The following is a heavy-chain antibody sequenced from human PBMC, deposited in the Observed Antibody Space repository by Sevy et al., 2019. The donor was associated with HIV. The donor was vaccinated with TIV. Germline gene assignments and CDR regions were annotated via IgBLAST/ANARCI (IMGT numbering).Heavy chain of an antibody. CDR1: GFTFSSYW. V-gene: IGHV3-74*01. D-gene: IGHD2-15*01. Sequence: GGSLRLSCAASGFTFSSYWMHWVRQAPGKGLVWVSRINSDGSSTSYADSVKGRFTISRDNAKNTLYLQMNSLRAEDTAVYYCARDTDQGDCRGGSCFIDYWGQGTLVTVSS. J-gene: IGHJ4*02. CDR2: INSDGSST. CDR3: ARDTDQGDCRGGSCFIDY.